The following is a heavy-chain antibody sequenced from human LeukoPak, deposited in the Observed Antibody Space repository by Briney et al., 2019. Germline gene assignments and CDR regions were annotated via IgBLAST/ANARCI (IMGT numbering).Heavy chain of an antibody. Sequence: SQTLSLTCTVSGASITSSGYCYKWIRHHPGKGLEWIGYIYYNGSIFCNPSLKSRVTTSVDTSKNQFSLKLSSVTAADTAVYYCARDLGLYGSGGSDAFDIWGQGTMVTVSS. CDR2: IYYNGSI. CDR3: ARDLGLYGSGGSDAFDI. CDR1: GASITSSGYC. V-gene: IGHV4-31*03. D-gene: IGHD3-10*01. J-gene: IGHJ3*02.